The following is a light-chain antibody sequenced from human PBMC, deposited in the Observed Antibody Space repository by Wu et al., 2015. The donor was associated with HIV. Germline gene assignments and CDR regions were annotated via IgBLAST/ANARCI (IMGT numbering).Light chain of an antibody. CDR3: QQYYDWPPVT. Sequence: EIVMTQSPVTLSVSPGERATLSCRASQSVSSKFAWYQQKPGQAPRLLIYDASTRATGIPARFSGSGSETEFTLTINNVQSEDIAVYFCQQYYDWPPVTFGGGTKVEIK. CDR2: DAS. J-gene: IGKJ4*01. CDR1: QSVSSK. V-gene: IGKV3-15*01.